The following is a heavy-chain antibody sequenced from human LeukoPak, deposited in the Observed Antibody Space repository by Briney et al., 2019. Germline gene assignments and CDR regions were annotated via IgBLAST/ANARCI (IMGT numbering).Heavy chain of an antibody. J-gene: IGHJ4*02. V-gene: IGHV3-64*01. CDR3: ARRYCSGGSCYRDY. Sequence: GGSLRHTCAASGFTFSSYAMHWVRQAPGKGLEYVSAISSNGGSTYYANSMKGRFTISRDNSKNTLYLQMGSLRAEDMAVYYCARRYCSGGSCYRDYWGQGTLVTVSS. CDR2: ISSNGGST. D-gene: IGHD2-15*01. CDR1: GFTFSSYA.